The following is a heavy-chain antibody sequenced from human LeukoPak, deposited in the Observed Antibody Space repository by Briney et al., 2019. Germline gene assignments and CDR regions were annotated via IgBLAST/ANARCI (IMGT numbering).Heavy chain of an antibody. CDR1: GFTLDHYG. CDR3: AKTPLFDWLRSPFDY. CDR2: INWNGDST. V-gene: IGHV3-20*04. J-gene: IGHJ4*02. D-gene: IGHD3-9*01. Sequence: GGSLRLSCAASGFTLDHYGMSWVRQAPGKGLEWVSGINWNGDSTGYADSVKGRFTISRDNAKNSLYLQMNSLRAEDTALYYCAKTPLFDWLRSPFDYWGQGTLVTVSS.